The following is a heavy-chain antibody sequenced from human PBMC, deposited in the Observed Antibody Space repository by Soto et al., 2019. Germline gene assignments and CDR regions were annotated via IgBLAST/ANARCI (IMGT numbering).Heavy chain of an antibody. J-gene: IGHJ4*02. CDR1: GFSFSMYW. D-gene: IGHD1-26*01. V-gene: IGHV3-7*01. CDR2: IKEDGSQK. Sequence: EVQLVESGGGLVQPGGSLRLSCAASGFSFSMYWMSWVRQAPGKELEWVANIKEDGSQKYYVDSVKGRFTISRDNAKNSLYLQMNSLRAEDTAVYYCARHQVGYRVTDYWGQGTLVTVSS. CDR3: ARHQVGYRVTDY.